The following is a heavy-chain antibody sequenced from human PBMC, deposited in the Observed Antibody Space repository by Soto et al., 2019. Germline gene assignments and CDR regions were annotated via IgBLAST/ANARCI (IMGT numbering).Heavy chain of an antibody. CDR2: IYYSGST. CDR1: GGSISSYY. CDR3: ARHRSPYSNYPTLDFDY. Sequence: SETLSLTCTVSGGSISSYYWSWIRQPPGKGLEWIGYIYYSGSTNYNPSLKSRVTISVDTSKNQFFLKLSSVTAADTAVYYCARHRSPYSNYPTLDFDYWGQGTLVTVSS. J-gene: IGHJ4*02. D-gene: IGHD4-4*01. V-gene: IGHV4-59*08.